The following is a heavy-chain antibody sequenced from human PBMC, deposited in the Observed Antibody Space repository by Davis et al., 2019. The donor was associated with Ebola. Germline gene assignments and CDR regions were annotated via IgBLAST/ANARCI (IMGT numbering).Heavy chain of an antibody. CDR3: MTDPNWRSGS. Sequence: PGGSLRLSCAASGFTFSDSSMSWIRQAPGTGPEWVAAINPDGSGRSYVASGRGRFTISRDNARNSLYLQMNTLRAEDTAVYYCMTDPNWRSGSWGQGTLVIVSS. V-gene: IGHV3-7*04. D-gene: IGHD1-20*01. CDR1: GFTFSDSS. J-gene: IGHJ4*02. CDR2: INPDGSGR.